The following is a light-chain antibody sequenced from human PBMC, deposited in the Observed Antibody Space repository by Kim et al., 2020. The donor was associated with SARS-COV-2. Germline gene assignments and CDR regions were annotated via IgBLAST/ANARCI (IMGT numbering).Light chain of an antibody. CDR1: GRDVGTYDL. CDR2: VVT. Sequence: SITISCTGTGRDVGTYDLVSWYQQLPGKAPKLIIYVVTQRPSGVSNRFSGSKSGNTASLTIFDLQTEDEADYYCCSYAGTTTFDVFGTGTKVTVL. CDR3: CSYAGTTTFDV. J-gene: IGLJ1*01. V-gene: IGLV2-23*02.